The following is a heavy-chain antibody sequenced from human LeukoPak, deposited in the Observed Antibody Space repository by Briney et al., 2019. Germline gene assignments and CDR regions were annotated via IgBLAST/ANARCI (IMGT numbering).Heavy chain of an antibody. V-gene: IGHV4-30-4*08. CDR1: GGPISSGDYY. J-gene: IGHJ6*03. Sequence: SETLSLTCTVSGGPISSGDYYWSWIRQPPGKGLEWIGYIYYSGSTYYHPSLKSRVTISVDTSKNQFSLKLSSVTAADTAVYYCAGGYSYHYYYMDVWVKGTTVTVSS. CDR2: IYYSGST. CDR3: AGGYSYHYYYMDV. D-gene: IGHD5-18*01.